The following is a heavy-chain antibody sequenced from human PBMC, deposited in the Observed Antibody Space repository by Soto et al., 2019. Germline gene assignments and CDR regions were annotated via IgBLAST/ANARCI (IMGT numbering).Heavy chain of an antibody. CDR3: AKAQCSSISCYTAAFDI. Sequence: EVQLVESGGGLVQPGRSLRLSCAASGFTFDDYAMHWVRQAPGKGLEWVSGISWNSGSVGYADSVKGRFTISRDNAKNSLYLQMTSLRAEDTALYYCAKAQCSSISCYTAAFDIWGQGTMVTVSS. CDR1: GFTFDDYA. J-gene: IGHJ3*02. D-gene: IGHD2-2*02. V-gene: IGHV3-9*01. CDR2: ISWNSGSV.